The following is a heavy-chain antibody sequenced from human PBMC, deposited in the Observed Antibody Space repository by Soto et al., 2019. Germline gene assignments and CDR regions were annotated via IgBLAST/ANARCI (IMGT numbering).Heavy chain of an antibody. CDR3: ARHVLDGVREGYYYMDV. CDR1: GGSISSYY. D-gene: IGHD3-10*01. Sequence: PSETLSLTCTVSGGSISSYYWSWIRQPPGKGLEWIGYIYYSGSTNYNPSLKSRVTISVDTSKNQFSLKLSFVTAADTAVYYCARHVLDGVREGYYYMDVWGKGTTVTVSS. V-gene: IGHV4-59*08. CDR2: IYYSGST. J-gene: IGHJ6*03.